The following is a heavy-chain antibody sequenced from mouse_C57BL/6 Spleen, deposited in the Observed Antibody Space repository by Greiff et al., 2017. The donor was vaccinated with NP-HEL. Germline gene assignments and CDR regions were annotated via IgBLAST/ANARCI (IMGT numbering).Heavy chain of an antibody. V-gene: IGHV10-1*01. CDR2: IRSKSNNYAT. CDR3: VRHSYGSSWTY. J-gene: IGHJ3*01. Sequence: EVQLQESGGGLVQPKGSLKLSCAASGFSFNTYAMHWVRQAPGKGLEWVARIRSKSNNYATYYADSVKDRLTIARDDSESMLYLQMNNLKTEDTAMYYCVRHSYGSSWTYWGQGTLVTVSA. D-gene: IGHD1-1*01. CDR1: GFSFNTYA.